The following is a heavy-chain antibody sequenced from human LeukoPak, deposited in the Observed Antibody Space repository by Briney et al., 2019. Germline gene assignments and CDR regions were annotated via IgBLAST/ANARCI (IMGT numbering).Heavy chain of an antibody. J-gene: IGHJ5*02. Sequence: PGGSLRLSCAASGFTFSSYSMNWVRQAPGKGLEWVTVISYDGSNKYYADSVKGRFTISRDNSKNTLYLQMNSLRAEDTAVYYCAQAQQDAYNYWFDPWGQGTLVTVSS. CDR2: ISYDGSNK. V-gene: IGHV3-30*18. D-gene: IGHD5-24*01. CDR1: GFTFSSYS. CDR3: AQAQQDAYNYWFDP.